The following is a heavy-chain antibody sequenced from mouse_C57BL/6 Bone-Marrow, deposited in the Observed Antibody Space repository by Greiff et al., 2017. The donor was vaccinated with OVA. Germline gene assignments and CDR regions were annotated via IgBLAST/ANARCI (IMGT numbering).Heavy chain of an antibody. V-gene: IGHV1-74*01. Sequence: QVQLQQPGAELVKPGASVKVSCKASGYTFTSYWMHWVKQRPGQGLEWTGRIHPSDSDPNYNQKFKGKATLPVDKSSSTDYMQLSSLTSEDSAVYYCAILGDGNYAVFAYWGQGTLVTVSA. CDR3: AILGDGNYAVFAY. CDR1: GYTFTSYW. D-gene: IGHD2-1*01. CDR2: IHPSDSDP. J-gene: IGHJ3*01.